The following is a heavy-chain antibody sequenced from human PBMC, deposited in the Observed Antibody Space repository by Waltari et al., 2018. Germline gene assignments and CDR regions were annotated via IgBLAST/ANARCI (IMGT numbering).Heavy chain of an antibody. CDR1: GDSINSYF. Sequence: QVQLQESGPGLVKPSETLSLTCTVSGDSINSYFWNWIRQPAGKGLEWIGRIHSGGSSDYNDDLKSRVTRSVDTSKNQLSLMVRSVTAADTAVYYCAREETYYYDSSVYFDYWGQGALVTVSS. V-gene: IGHV4-4*07. CDR3: AREETYYYDSSVYFDY. J-gene: IGHJ4*02. D-gene: IGHD3-22*01. CDR2: IHSGGSS.